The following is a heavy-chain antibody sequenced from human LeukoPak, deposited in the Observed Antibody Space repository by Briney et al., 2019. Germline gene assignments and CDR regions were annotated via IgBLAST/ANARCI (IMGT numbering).Heavy chain of an antibody. V-gene: IGHV3-30*02. J-gene: IGHJ4*02. CDR2: IRYDGSNK. CDR3: ARERVTTTAFGY. D-gene: IGHD1-1*01. Sequence: AGGSLRLSCAASGFTFSSYGMHWVRQAPGKGLEWVAFIRYDGSNKYYADSVKGRFTISRDNSKNTLYLQMNSLRADDTALYYCARERVTTTAFGYWGQGTLVTVSS. CDR1: GFTFSSYG.